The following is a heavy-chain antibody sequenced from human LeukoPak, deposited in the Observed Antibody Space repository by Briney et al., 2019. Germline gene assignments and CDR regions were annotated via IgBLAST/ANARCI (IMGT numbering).Heavy chain of an antibody. CDR3: ARDQEYSSSWYHGAFDI. CDR1: GGSISSGGYY. V-gene: IGHV4-31*03. D-gene: IGHD6-13*01. Sequence: SETLSLTCTVPGGSISSGGYYWSWIRQHPGKGLEWIGYIYYSGSTYYNPSLKSRVTISVDTSKNQFSLKLSSVTAADTAVYYCARDQEYSSSWYHGAFDIWGQGTMVTVSS. J-gene: IGHJ3*02. CDR2: IYYSGST.